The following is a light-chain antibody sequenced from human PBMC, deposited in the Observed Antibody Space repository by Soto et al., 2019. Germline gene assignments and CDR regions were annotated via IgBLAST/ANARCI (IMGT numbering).Light chain of an antibody. CDR1: QGISSY. Sequence: AIRMTQSPSSFSASTGDRVTITCRASQGISSYLAWYQQKPGKAPKLLIYAASTLQSGVPSRFSGSGSGTDFTLTISCLQSEDFATYYCQQYYNYPPPFGQGTKVEIK. J-gene: IGKJ1*01. CDR3: QQYYNYPPP. CDR2: AAS. V-gene: IGKV1-8*01.